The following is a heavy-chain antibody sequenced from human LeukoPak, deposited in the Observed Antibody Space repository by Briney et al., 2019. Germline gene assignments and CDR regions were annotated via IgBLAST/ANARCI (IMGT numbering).Heavy chain of an antibody. J-gene: IGHJ6*03. CDR3: ARARIYYMDV. CDR1: GASISNYY. V-gene: IGHV4-4*07. D-gene: IGHD3-3*02. CDR2: MYSTGST. Sequence: KTSETLSLTCTVSGASISNYYWTWIRQPAGKGLEWIGRMYSTGSTIYNPSLKSRVTMSVDTSKNQFSLTLSSVTAADTAVYYCARARIYYMDVWAKGTTVTVSS.